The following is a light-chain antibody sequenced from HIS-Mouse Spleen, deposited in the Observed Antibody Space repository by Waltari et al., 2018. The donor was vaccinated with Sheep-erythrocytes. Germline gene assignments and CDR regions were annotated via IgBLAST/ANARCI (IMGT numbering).Light chain of an antibody. Sequence: QSALTPPASVSGSPGQPIPIPCPGTSRHVVSYNLSSWYQQHPGKAPKLMIYEGSKRPSGVSNRFSGSKSGNTASLTISGLQAEDEADYYCCSYAGSSTPWVFGGGTKLTVL. CDR3: CSYAGSSTPWV. V-gene: IGLV2-23*01. CDR1: SRHVVSYNL. J-gene: IGLJ3*02. CDR2: EGS.